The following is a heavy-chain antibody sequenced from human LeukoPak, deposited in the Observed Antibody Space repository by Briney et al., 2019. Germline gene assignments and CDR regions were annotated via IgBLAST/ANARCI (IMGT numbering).Heavy chain of an antibody. CDR2: IYYSGST. Sequence: SETLSLTCTVSGGSISSGYWSWIRQPPGRGLEWIGYIYYSGSTNYNPSLKSRVTISVDTSKNQFSLKLSSVTAADTAVYYCARDGVNYYDISGYDIWGRGTLVTVSS. D-gene: IGHD3-22*01. CDR3: ARDGVNYYDISGYDI. J-gene: IGHJ4*02. CDR1: GGSISSGY. V-gene: IGHV4-59*01.